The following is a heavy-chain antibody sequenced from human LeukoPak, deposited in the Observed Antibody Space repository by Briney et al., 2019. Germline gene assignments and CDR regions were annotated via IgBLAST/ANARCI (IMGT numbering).Heavy chain of an antibody. J-gene: IGHJ5*02. Sequence: RSGGSLRLSCAASGFTFSSYSMNWVRQAPGKGLEWVSSISSSSSYIYYADSVKGRFTISRDNAKNSLYLQMNSLRAEDTAVYYCAATSHMVRGITKLGLDPWGQGTLVTVSS. CDR2: ISSSSSYI. CDR3: AATSHMVRGITKLGLDP. CDR1: GFTFSSYS. D-gene: IGHD3-10*01. V-gene: IGHV3-21*04.